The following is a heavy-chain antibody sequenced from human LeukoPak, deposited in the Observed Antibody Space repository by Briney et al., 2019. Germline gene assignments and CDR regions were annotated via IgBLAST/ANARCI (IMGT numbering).Heavy chain of an antibody. D-gene: IGHD4-17*01. CDR3: AKDMAPSGDYPFDY. CDR1: GFTFSSYA. J-gene: IGHJ4*02. CDR2: INNSGGST. V-gene: IGHV3-23*01. Sequence: PGGSLRLSCTASGFTFSSYAMSWVRQAPGKGLEWVSTINNSGGSTYYADSVKGRFTISRDNSKDTLYLQMNSLRTEDTALYYCAKDMAPSGDYPFDYWGQGTLVTVSS.